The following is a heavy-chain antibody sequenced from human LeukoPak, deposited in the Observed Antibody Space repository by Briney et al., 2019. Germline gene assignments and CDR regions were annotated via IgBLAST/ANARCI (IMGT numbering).Heavy chain of an antibody. CDR3: ARSPTGNYVKVFDY. D-gene: IGHD1-1*01. Sequence: SETLSLTCSVSGYSITSGDYWAWVRQPPGKGLEWIGTFYHSGSTFYNPSLKSRVTISTDTSKNQFSLKLSSVTAADTAVYYCARSPTGNYVKVFDYWGQGTLVTVSS. J-gene: IGHJ4*02. CDR1: GYSITSGDY. V-gene: IGHV4-38-2*02. CDR2: FYHSGST.